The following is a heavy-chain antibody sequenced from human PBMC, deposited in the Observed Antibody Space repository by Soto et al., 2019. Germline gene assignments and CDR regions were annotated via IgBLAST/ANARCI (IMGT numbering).Heavy chain of an antibody. J-gene: IGHJ6*02. CDR2: IIPIFGTA. D-gene: IGHD2-2*01. V-gene: IGHV1-69*13. Sequence: EASVKVSYKASGGTFSSYAISWVRQAPGQGLEWMGGIIPIFGTANYAQKFQGRVTITADESTSTAYMELSSLRSEDTAVYYCAGTVVVPAAIGYYYYGMDVWGQGTTVTVSS. CDR1: GGTFSSYA. CDR3: AGTVVVPAAIGYYYYGMDV.